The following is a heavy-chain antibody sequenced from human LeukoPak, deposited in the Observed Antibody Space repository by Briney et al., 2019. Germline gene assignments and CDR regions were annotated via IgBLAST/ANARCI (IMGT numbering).Heavy chain of an antibody. J-gene: IGHJ4*02. D-gene: IGHD2-15*01. Sequence: TGGSLRLSCAASGFTFSSYAMSWVRQAPGKGLEWVSAISGSGGSTYYADSVKGRFTISRDNSKNTLYLQMNSLRAEDTAVYYCDIVVAARLGGGRDYWGQGTLVTVSS. CDR1: GFTFSSYA. CDR2: ISGSGGST. V-gene: IGHV3-23*01. CDR3: DIVVAARLGGGRDY.